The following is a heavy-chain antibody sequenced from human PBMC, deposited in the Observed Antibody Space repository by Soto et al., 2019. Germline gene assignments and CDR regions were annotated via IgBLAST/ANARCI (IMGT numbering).Heavy chain of an antibody. D-gene: IGHD2-21*02. Sequence: PSETLCITCIFSVESISISSYYWGWIRQPPGKGLEWIGSIYYSGRTYYNPSFKSRVTISIDTSKNQFSLKLSSVTATDTAVYYCARQRTTVVTKAYFDHWGQGALVTVSS. CDR3: ARQRTTVVTKAYFDH. CDR2: IYYSGRT. CDR1: VESISISSYY. V-gene: IGHV4-39*01. J-gene: IGHJ4*02.